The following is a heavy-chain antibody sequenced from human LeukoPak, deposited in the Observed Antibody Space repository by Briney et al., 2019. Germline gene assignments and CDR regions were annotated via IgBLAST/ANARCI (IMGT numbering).Heavy chain of an antibody. CDR3: ARSSGSYYDGPDY. CDR1: GFTFSSYG. Sequence: GGSLRLSCAASGFTFSSYGMHWVRQAPGKGLEWVAVIWYDGSNKYYADSVKGRFTISRDNSKNTLYLQMNSLRAEGTAVYYCARSSGSYYDGPDYWGQGTLVTVSS. J-gene: IGHJ4*02. D-gene: IGHD1-26*01. CDR2: IWYDGSNK. V-gene: IGHV3-33*08.